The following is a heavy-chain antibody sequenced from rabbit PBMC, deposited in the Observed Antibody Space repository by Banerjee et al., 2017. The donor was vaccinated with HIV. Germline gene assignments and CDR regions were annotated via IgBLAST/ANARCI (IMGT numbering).Heavy chain of an antibody. D-gene: IGHD6-1*01. V-gene: IGHV1S45*01. CDR2: IYAGSSGAT. J-gene: IGHJ4*01. CDR3: ARRYVTGAGSAYAEGCYFNL. Sequence: EESGGDLVKPEGSLTLTCTASGFSFSSSYWICWVRQAPGKGLEWIACIYAGSSGATNYASWAKGRFTVSKTSSTTVTLQMTSLTAADTATYFCARRYVTGAGSAYAEGCYFNLWGQGTLVTVS. CDR1: GFSFSSSYW.